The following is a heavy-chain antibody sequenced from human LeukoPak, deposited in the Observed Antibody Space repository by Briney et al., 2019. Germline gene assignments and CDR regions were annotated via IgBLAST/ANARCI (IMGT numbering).Heavy chain of an antibody. D-gene: IGHD6-19*01. CDR3: AKDIRDPVAGPFDY. CDR2: ISWNSGSI. J-gene: IGHJ4*02. Sequence: GRSLRLSCAASGFTFDDYAMHWVRQAPGKGLEWVSGISWNSGSIGYADSVKGRFTISRDNAKNSLYLQMNSLRAEDTASYYCAKDIRDPVAGPFDYWGQGTLVTVSS. CDR1: GFTFDDYA. V-gene: IGHV3-9*01.